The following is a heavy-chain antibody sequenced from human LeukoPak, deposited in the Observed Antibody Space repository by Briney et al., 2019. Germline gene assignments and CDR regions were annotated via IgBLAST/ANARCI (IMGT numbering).Heavy chain of an antibody. CDR1: GFTVSSNY. V-gene: IGHV3-66*02. D-gene: IGHD5-18*01. Sequence: GGSLRLSCAASGFTVSSNYMSWVRQAPGKGPEWVSVIYSGGSTYYADSVKGRFTISRDNSKNTLYLQMNSLRAEDTAVYYCARFILGGYSYGDDAFDIWGQGTMVTVSS. J-gene: IGHJ3*02. CDR2: IYSGGST. CDR3: ARFILGGYSYGDDAFDI.